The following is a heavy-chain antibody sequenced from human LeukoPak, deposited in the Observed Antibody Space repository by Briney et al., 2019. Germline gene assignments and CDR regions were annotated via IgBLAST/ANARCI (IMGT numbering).Heavy chain of an antibody. V-gene: IGHV3-21*01. Sequence: GGSLRLSCAASGFTFSSYTMNWVRQAPGKGLEWVSSISGSSRHKYYADSVKGRFTISRDNAKNSLHLQMNSLRAEDTAVYYCARTANFAAGYYIDYWGQGTLVTVSS. CDR2: ISGSSRHK. D-gene: IGHD6-13*01. CDR3: ARTANFAAGYYIDY. CDR1: GFTFSSYT. J-gene: IGHJ4*02.